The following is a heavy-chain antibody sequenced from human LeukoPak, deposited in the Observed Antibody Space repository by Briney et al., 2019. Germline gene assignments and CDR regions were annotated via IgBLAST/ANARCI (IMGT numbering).Heavy chain of an antibody. D-gene: IGHD1-26*01. J-gene: IGHJ4*02. CDR3: AKAANGSYLYYFDY. V-gene: IGHV3-23*01. CDR2: ISYSGGST. CDR1: GLTFSSYA. Sequence: TGGSLRLSCAASGLTFSSYAMNWVRQAPGKGLEWVSTISYSGGSTYYVDSVKGRFTISRDNSESTLYLQLNSLRAEDTAVYYCAKAANGSYLYYFDYWGQGTLVTVSS.